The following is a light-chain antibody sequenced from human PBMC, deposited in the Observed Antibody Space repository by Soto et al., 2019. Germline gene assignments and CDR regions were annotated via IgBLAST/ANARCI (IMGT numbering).Light chain of an antibody. V-gene: IGKV3-20*01. J-gene: IGKJ1*01. CDR1: QSVSSSY. CDR3: QQYNNWPPWT. CDR2: GAS. Sequence: EIVLTQSPGTLSLSPGERATLSCRASQSVSSSYLAWYQQKPGQAPRLLIYGASSRATGIPDRFSGSGSGTEFTLSISSLQSEDGAVYYCQQYNNWPPWTFGQGTKV.